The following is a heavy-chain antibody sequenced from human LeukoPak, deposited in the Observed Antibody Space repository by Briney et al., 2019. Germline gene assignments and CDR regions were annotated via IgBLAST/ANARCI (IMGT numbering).Heavy chain of an antibody. CDR2: IKLDGSEK. CDR3: ARDQYDTWSRRGNFDS. V-gene: IGHV3-7*03. Sequence: PGGSLRLSCVASGFTFGKYWMSWVRQAPGKGLEWVANIKLDGSEKNYVDSVKSRSTISRDNTKNSLYLQMNSLRVEDTAVFYCARDQYDTWSRRGNFDSWGQGTLVIVSS. CDR1: GFTFGKYW. J-gene: IGHJ4*02. D-gene: IGHD3-3*01.